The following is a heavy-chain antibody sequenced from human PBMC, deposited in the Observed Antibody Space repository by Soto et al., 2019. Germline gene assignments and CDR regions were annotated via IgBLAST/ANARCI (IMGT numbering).Heavy chain of an antibody. Sequence: GGSLRLSCAASGFTVSSNYMSWVRQAPGKGLEWVSVIYSGGSTYYADSVKGRFTISRDNSKNTLYLQMNSLRAEDTAVYYCARSSNSVAAAGTGFDYWGQGTLVTVSS. J-gene: IGHJ4*02. V-gene: IGHV3-53*01. CDR1: GFTVSSNY. CDR3: ARSSNSVAAAGTGFDY. D-gene: IGHD6-13*01. CDR2: IYSGGST.